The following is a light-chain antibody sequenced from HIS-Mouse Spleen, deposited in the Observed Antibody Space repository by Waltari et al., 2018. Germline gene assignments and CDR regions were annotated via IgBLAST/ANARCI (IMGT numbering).Light chain of an antibody. CDR2: EGS. CDR3: CSYAGSSTWV. J-gene: IGLJ3*02. CDR1: SSDVGSYNI. Sequence: QSALTQPASVSGSPGQSTTISCTGTSSDVGSYNIASWYQKNPGKAPKLMIYEGSKRPSGVSNRFSGSKSGNTASLTISGLQAEDEADYYCCSYAGSSTWVFGGGTKLTVL. V-gene: IGLV2-23*01.